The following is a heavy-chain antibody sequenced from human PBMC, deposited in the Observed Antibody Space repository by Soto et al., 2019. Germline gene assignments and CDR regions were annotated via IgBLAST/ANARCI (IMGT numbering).Heavy chain of an antibody. J-gene: IGHJ6*02. D-gene: IGHD6-13*01. V-gene: IGHV1-18*01. CDR3: ASYREQLVLYGMDV. CDR1: GYTFTSYV. Sequence: QVQLVQSGAEVKKPGASVKVSCKASGYTFTSYVISWVRQAPGQGLEWMGWISAYNGNTNYAQKLQGRVTMTTDTYTRTAYMELRSLRSDDTAVYYCASYREQLVLYGMDVWGQGTTVTVSS. CDR2: ISAYNGNT.